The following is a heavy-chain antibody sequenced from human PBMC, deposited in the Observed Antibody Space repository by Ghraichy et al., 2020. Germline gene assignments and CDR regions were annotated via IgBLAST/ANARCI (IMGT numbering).Heavy chain of an antibody. CDR1: GFTFSSYA. J-gene: IGHJ4*02. Sequence: LSLTCAASGFTFSSYAMSWVRQAPGKGLEWVSAISGSGGSTYYADSVKGRFTISRDNSKNTLYLQMNSLRAEDTAVYYCAKSGSNYPITLDYWGQGTLVTVS. CDR2: ISGSGGST. D-gene: IGHD4-11*01. CDR3: AKSGSNYPITLDY. V-gene: IGHV3-23*01.